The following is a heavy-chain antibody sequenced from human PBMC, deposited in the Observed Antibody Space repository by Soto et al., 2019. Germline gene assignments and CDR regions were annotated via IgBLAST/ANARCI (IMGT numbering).Heavy chain of an antibody. D-gene: IGHD4-17*01. CDR1: GGSISSYY. V-gene: IGHV4-59*01. J-gene: IGHJ4*02. CDR2: IYYSGST. CDR3: ARSRQMTTVPFDY. Sequence: SETLSLTCTVSGGSISSYYWSWIRQPPGKGLEWIGYIYYSGSTNYNPSLKSRVTISVDTSKNQFSLKLSSVTAADTAVYYCARSRQMTTVPFDYWGQGTLVTVSS.